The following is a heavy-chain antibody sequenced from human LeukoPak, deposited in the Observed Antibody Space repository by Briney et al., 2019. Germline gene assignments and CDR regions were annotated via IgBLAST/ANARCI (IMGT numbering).Heavy chain of an antibody. CDR2: ISGSGDNT. Sequence: GGSLRLSCAASGFTFSSYAVSWVRQALGKGLEWVSGISGSGDNTYYADSVKGRFTISRDNSKNTLYLQMNSLRAEDTAVYYCAEPEGGYYDIRPDWGQGTLVTVSS. J-gene: IGHJ4*02. D-gene: IGHD3-22*01. CDR3: AEPEGGYYDIRPD. CDR1: GFTFSSYA. V-gene: IGHV3-23*01.